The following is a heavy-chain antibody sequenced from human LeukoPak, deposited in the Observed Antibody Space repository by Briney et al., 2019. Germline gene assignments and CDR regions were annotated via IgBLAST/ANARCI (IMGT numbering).Heavy chain of an antibody. CDR2: IYYSGST. CDR3: ARGTGVWGSSSSSDY. V-gene: IGHV4-30-4*01. J-gene: IGHJ4*02. Sequence: PSQTLSLTCTVSGGSISSGDYYWSWIRQPPGKGLEWIGYIYYSGSTYYNPSLKSRVTISVDTSKNQFSLKLSSVTAADTAVYYCARGTGVWGSSSSSDYWGQGTLVTVSS. CDR1: GGSISSGDYY. D-gene: IGHD6-13*01.